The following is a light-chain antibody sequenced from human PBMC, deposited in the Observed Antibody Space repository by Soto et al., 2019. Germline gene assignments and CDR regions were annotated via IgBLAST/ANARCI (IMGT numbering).Light chain of an antibody. V-gene: IGLV2-23*01. CDR1: SSDVGSYNL. Sequence: QSALTQPTSVSGSAGQSITISCTGTSSDVGSYNLVSWYQQHPGKAPKLMIYEGSKRPSGVSNRFSGSKSGNTASLTISGLQAEDEADYYCCSYAGSSTDVVFGGGTKVTVL. CDR3: CSYAGSSTDVV. CDR2: EGS. J-gene: IGLJ2*01.